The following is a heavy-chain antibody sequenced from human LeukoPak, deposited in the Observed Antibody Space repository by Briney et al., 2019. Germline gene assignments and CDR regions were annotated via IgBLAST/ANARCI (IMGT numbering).Heavy chain of an antibody. D-gene: IGHD3-22*01. CDR1: GYMFTGYY. CDR3: ARTNYYDSSGYYLGY. CDR2: IKPNSGGT. J-gene: IGHJ4*02. V-gene: IGHV1-2*02. Sequence: SVKVSCQASGYMFTGYYMHWVRQAPGEGLQWMGWIKPNSGGTNYAQEFQGRVTMTRDTSISTAYMELSRLRSDDTAVYYCARTNYYDSSGYYLGYWGQGTLVTVSS.